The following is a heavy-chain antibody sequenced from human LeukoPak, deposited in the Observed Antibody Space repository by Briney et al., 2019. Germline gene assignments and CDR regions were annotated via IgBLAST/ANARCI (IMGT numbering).Heavy chain of an antibody. CDR3: AKGDCSGGSCYQTTIPHEAFDI. D-gene: IGHD2-15*01. J-gene: IGHJ3*02. CDR1: RFTFSSYD. Sequence: PGGSLRLSCAAARFTFSSYDMHWDRQAPGKGLEWVAFLRYDGTNKYYADSVKGRLTISRDNSKNTLYLNMNSLNDGDTAAYYCAKGDCSGGSCYQTTIPHEAFDIWGQGTMVTVSS. V-gene: IGHV3-30*02. CDR2: LRYDGTNK.